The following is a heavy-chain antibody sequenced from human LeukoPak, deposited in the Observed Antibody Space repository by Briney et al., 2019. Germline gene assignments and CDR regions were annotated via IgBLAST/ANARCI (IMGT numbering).Heavy chain of an antibody. J-gene: IGHJ3*02. CDR3: ARRAADAFDI. Sequence: GGSLRLSCAASGFTFSNYGMHWVRQAPGKGLEWVAVILYDGINRYYADSVKGRFTISRDNSKNSLYLQMNSLRAEDTAVYYCARRAADAFDIWGQGTMVTVSS. CDR1: GFTFSNYG. CDR2: ILYDGINR. D-gene: IGHD6-25*01. V-gene: IGHV3-33*01.